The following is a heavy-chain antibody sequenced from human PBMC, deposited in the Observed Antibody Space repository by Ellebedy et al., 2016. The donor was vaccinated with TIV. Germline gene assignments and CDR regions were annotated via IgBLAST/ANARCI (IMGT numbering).Heavy chain of an antibody. Sequence: SETLSLTCTVSGDSITRSSYYWGWIRQPPGKGLEWIGSIYYSGSTDYNPSLKSRVTISADTSRKQFSLRLSSVTAADTAVYYCARWFGELLYVRWFDPWGQGTLVTVSS. CDR3: ARWFGELLYVRWFDP. V-gene: IGHV4-39*01. CDR2: IYYSGST. J-gene: IGHJ5*02. CDR1: GDSITRSSYY. D-gene: IGHD3-10*01.